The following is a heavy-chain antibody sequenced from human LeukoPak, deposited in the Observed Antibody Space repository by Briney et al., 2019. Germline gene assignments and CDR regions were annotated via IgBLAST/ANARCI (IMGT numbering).Heavy chain of an antibody. CDR2: IQPGDSQT. CDR1: GCGFTCCW. J-gene: IGHJ3*01. Sequence: GESLKISCKSSGCGFTCCWIAWVRQKPGKGLEWMGLIQPGDSQTRYSPSFQGQVTLSDDKSITTTYLQWSSLCDSDTAMYYCARRLLSGGFDFWGQGTMVTVSS. D-gene: IGHD1-26*01. CDR3: ARRLLSGGFDF. V-gene: IGHV5-51*01.